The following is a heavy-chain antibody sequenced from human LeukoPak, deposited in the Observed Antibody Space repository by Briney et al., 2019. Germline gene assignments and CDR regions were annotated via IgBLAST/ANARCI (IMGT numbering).Heavy chain of an antibody. Sequence: GGSLRLSCAASGFTFSSYGMHWVRQAPGKGLEWVAVISYDGSNKYYADSVKGRFTISRDNSKNTLYLQMTSLRAEDTAVYYCAKDRALAAIYYYGMDVWGQGTTVTVSS. CDR2: ISYDGSNK. CDR1: GFTFSSYG. CDR3: AKDRALAAIYYYGMDV. D-gene: IGHD2-15*01. V-gene: IGHV3-30*18. J-gene: IGHJ6*02.